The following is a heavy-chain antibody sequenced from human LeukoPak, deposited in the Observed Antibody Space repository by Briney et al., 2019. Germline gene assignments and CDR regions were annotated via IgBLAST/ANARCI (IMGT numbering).Heavy chain of an antibody. D-gene: IGHD2-8*02. CDR3: AADVGGVQPTVIFDY. CDR1: GYTFTGYY. J-gene: IGHJ4*02. V-gene: IGHV1-2*02. CDR2: INPNSGGT. Sequence: GASVKVSCKASGYTFTGYYMHWVRQAPGQGLEWMGWINPNSGGTNYAQKFQGRVTMTRDTSISTAYMELSRLRSDDTAVYYCAADVGGVQPTVIFDYWGQGTLVTVSS.